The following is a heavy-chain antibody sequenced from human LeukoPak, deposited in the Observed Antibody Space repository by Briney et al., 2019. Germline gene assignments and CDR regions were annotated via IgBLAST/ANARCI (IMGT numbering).Heavy chain of an antibody. V-gene: IGHV4-39*01. CDR3: ARHVLVAGWNNWFDP. D-gene: IGHD2-15*01. CDR1: GGSISSSSYY. CDR2: IYYSGST. Sequence: SETLSLTCTVSGGSISSSSYYWGWIRQPPGKGLEWIGSIYYSGSTYYNPSLKSRVTISVDTSKNQFSLKLSSVTAADTAVYYRARHVLVAGWNNWFDPWGQGTLVTVSS. J-gene: IGHJ5*02.